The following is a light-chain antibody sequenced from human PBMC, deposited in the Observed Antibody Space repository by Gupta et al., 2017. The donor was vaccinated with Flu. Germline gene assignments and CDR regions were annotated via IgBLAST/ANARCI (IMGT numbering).Light chain of an antibody. CDR3: QQLKSYVPLT. J-gene: IGKJ3*01. V-gene: IGKV1-9*01. CDR1: EDITNY. CDR2: AAS. Sequence: SFLSASVGDRVTITCRATEDITNYLAWYQQKPRKAPRLLIYAASSLQSGVPSRFSGSGSGAEFTLTISTVQPDDFATYYCQQLKSYVPLTFGPGTKVDI.